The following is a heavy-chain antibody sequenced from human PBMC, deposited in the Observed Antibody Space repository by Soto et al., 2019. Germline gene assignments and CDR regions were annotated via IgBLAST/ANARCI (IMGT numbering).Heavy chain of an antibody. Sequence: SETLSLTCTVSGGSISSYYWSWIRQPPGKGLEWIGYIYYSGSTNYNPSLKSRVTISVDTSKNQFSLKLSSVTAADTAVYYCARDRWELLKPQRFYYYYGMDVWGQGTTVTVSS. CDR3: ARDRWELLKPQRFYYYYGMDV. CDR2: IYYSGST. CDR1: GGSISSYY. V-gene: IGHV4-59*01. J-gene: IGHJ6*02. D-gene: IGHD1-26*01.